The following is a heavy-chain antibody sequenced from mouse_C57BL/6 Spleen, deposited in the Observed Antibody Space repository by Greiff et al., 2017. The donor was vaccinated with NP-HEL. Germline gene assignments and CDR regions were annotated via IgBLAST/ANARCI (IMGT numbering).Heavy chain of an antibody. D-gene: IGHD1-1*02. J-gene: IGHJ2*01. Sequence: EVKLMESGGDLVKPGWSLKLSCAASGFTFSSYGMSWVRQTPDKRLEWVATISSGGSYTYYPDSVKGRFTISKDNAKNTLYLQRSSLKSEDIAMYYCAKHKRGGFTMDYWGQGTTLTVSS. CDR3: AKHKRGGFTMDY. CDR1: GFTFSSYG. V-gene: IGHV5-6*01. CDR2: ISSGGSYT.